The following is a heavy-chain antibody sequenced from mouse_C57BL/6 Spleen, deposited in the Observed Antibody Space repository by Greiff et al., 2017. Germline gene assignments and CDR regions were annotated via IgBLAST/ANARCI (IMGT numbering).Heavy chain of an antibody. CDR2: IYPGDGDT. CDR3: ARFPYDYDLFAY. V-gene: IGHV1-80*01. Sequence: QVQLQQSGAELVKPGASVKISCKASGYAFSSYWMNWVKQRPGTGLEWIGQIYPGDGDTNYNGKFKGKATLTADKSSSTAYMQLSSLTSEDSAVYFWARFPYDYDLFAYWGQGTLVTVSA. D-gene: IGHD2-4*01. J-gene: IGHJ3*01. CDR1: GYAFSSYW.